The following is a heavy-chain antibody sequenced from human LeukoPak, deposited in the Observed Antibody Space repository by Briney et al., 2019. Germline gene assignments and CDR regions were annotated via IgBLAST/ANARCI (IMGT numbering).Heavy chain of an antibody. D-gene: IGHD1-14*01. CDR1: GFTFSSYS. V-gene: IGHV3-21*01. J-gene: IGHJ3*02. CDR3: NRKAPPYGFDI. Sequence: GGSLRLSCAASGFTFSSYSMNWVRQAPGKGLEWVSSISSSSSYIYYADSVKGRFTISRDNAKNSLYLQMNSLRAEDTAVYYCNRKAPPYGFDILGQGKIVPVSS. CDR2: ISSSSSYI.